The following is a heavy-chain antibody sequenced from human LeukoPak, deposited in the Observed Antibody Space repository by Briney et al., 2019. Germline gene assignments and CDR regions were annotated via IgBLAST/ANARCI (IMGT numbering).Heavy chain of an antibody. J-gene: IGHJ6*02. V-gene: IGHV3-74*01. CDR1: GFDFSSNW. CDR2: IKGDGIST. Sequence: GGSLRLSCAASGFDFSSNWMHWVRHAPGQGLVWVSRIKGDGISTNYADSVEGRFTISRDIAKNTLYLQMNSLRAEDTAVYCCARDHCSGGSCYGYYYYGMDVWGQGTTVTVSS. D-gene: IGHD2-15*01. CDR3: ARDHCSGGSCYGYYYYGMDV.